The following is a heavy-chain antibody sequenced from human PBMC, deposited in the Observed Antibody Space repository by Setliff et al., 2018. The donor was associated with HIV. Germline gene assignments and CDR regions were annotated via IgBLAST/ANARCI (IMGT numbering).Heavy chain of an antibody. Sequence: SETLSLTCTVSGGSISTYYLTWIRQPPGKGLEWIGYIYTSGSTSYNPSLKSRLTISLDTSKNQFSLKLSSVTAADTAVYYCARQERYCTSAVCYRYFNYWGQGTLVTVSS. V-gene: IGHV4-4*09. D-gene: IGHD2-2*02. J-gene: IGHJ4*02. CDR1: GGSISTYY. CDR3: ARQERYCTSAVCYRYFNY. CDR2: IYTSGST.